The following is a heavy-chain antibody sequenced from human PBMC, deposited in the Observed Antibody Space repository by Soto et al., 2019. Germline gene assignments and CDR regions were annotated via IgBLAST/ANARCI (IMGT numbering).Heavy chain of an antibody. CDR2: MYYSGIS. V-gene: IGHV4-59*01. D-gene: IGHD3-3*01. J-gene: IGHJ5*02. Sequence: SETLSLTCIVAGGSISSYYWSWIRQPPGKGLEWIGYMYYSGISNYNPSLKSRVTILLDTPKNQFSLKLSSVTAADSAGYYCARGASGYYLLAWFDPWGQGTLGTVSS. CDR1: GGSISSYY. CDR3: ARGASGYYLLAWFDP.